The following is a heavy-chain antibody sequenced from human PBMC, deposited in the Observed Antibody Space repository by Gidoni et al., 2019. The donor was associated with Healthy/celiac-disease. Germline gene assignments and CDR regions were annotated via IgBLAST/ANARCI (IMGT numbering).Heavy chain of an antibody. D-gene: IGHD6-19*01. V-gene: IGHV3-23*01. Sequence: EVQLLESGGGLVQPGGSLRLFCAASGFTFSSYAMSWVRQAPGKGLEWVSAISGSGGSTYYADSVKGRFTISRDNSKNTLYLQMNSLRAEDTAVYYCAKAPGGAVAVLDYWGQGTLVTVSS. CDR1: GFTFSSYA. CDR3: AKAPGGAVAVLDY. J-gene: IGHJ4*02. CDR2: ISGSGGST.